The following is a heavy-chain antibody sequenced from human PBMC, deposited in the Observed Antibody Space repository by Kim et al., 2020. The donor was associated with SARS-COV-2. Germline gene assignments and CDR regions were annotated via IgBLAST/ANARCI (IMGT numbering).Heavy chain of an antibody. Sequence: GGSLRLSCAASRFIFSSYWMNWVRQAPGKGPEWVANIKQDGSEKYYLDSVKGRFAISRDNAKNSLYLQMNSLGVDDTAVYYCARGHVLGATPFAYWGQGTLVTVSS. D-gene: IGHD1-26*01. J-gene: IGHJ4*02. CDR2: IKQDGSEK. CDR1: RFIFSSYW. V-gene: IGHV3-7*01. CDR3: ARGHVLGATPFAY.